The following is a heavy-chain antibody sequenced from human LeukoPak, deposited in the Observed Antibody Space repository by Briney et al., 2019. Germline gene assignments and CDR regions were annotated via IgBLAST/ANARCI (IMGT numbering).Heavy chain of an antibody. V-gene: IGHV3-48*01. J-gene: IGHJ4*02. CDR1: GFTFSSYS. CDR2: ISSSSSTK. Sequence: GGSLRLSCAASGFTFSSYSMNWVRQAPGKGLEWVSYISSSSSTKYYADSVKGRFTISRDNSKNTLYLQMNSLRAEDTAVYYCAREGEDGRRLPRSYFDYWGQGTLVTVSS. CDR3: AREGEDGRRLPRSYFDY. D-gene: IGHD2-15*01.